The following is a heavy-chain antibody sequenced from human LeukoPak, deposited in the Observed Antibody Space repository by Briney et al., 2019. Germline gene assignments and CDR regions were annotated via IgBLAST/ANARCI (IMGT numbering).Heavy chain of an antibody. J-gene: IGHJ4*02. Sequence: GGSLRLSCAASGFTFSDYYMSWVRQAPGKGLEWVSYISSSSSYTNYADSVKGRFTISRDNAKNSLYLQMNSLRAEDTAVYYCARGPTDYGDYPGYWGQGTLVTVSS. CDR3: ARGPTDYGDYPGY. CDR2: ISSSSSYT. V-gene: IGHV3-11*03. D-gene: IGHD4-17*01. CDR1: GFTFSDYY.